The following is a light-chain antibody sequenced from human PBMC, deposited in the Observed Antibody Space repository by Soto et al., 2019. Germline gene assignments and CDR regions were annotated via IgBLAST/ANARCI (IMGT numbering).Light chain of an antibody. CDR1: QSISRY. CDR3: HT. J-gene: IGKJ5*01. CDR2: AAS. Sequence: DIQMTQSPSSLSASVGDRVTITCRASQSISRYLNWYQQIPGKAPRLLIYAASNLQSGVPSRFSGSGSGTDFTLTISSLQPEDVASYYCHTFGQGTRLEI. V-gene: IGKV1-39*01.